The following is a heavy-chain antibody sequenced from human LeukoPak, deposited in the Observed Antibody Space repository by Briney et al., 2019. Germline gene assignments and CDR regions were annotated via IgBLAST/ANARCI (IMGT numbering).Heavy chain of an antibody. CDR3: ARAASWFFDY. J-gene: IGHJ4*02. V-gene: IGHV3-7*01. D-gene: IGHD6-13*01. CDR2: IKQDGSEK. Sequence: PGGSLRLSCAASGFTFNTYWMAWVRQAPGKGLEWVANIKQDGSEKYYVDSAKGRFTISRDNAKNSLSLQMSSLRVEDTAVYYCARAASWFFDYWGQGTLVIVSS. CDR1: GFTFNTYW.